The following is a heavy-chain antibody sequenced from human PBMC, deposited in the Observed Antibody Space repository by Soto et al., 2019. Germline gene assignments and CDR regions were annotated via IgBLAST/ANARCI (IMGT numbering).Heavy chain of an antibody. J-gene: IGHJ3*02. D-gene: IGHD5-18*01. CDR1: GYTLTELS. Sequence: ASVKVSCKVSGYTLTELSIHWVRQAPGKGLEWMGGFDPEDGETIYAQKFQGRVTMTEDTSTDTAYMELSSLRSEDTAVYYCATEVPRWIQPKYAFDMWGQGTMV. V-gene: IGHV1-24*01. CDR3: ATEVPRWIQPKYAFDM. CDR2: FDPEDGET.